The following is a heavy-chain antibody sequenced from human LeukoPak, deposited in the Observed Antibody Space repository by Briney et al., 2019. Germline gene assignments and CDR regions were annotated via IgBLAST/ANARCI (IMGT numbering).Heavy chain of an antibody. CDR1: GGSISSGDYY. Sequence: PSETLSLTCTVSGGSISSGDYYWGWIRQPPGKGLEWIGNIYYSGSTYYRPSLKSRVTISVDTSKNQFSLKLSSVTAADTAVYYCARARGGVTGYYRDYNWFDPWGQGTLVTVSS. V-gene: IGHV4-30-4*01. CDR3: ARARGGVTGYYRDYNWFDP. D-gene: IGHD3-9*01. J-gene: IGHJ5*02. CDR2: IYYSGST.